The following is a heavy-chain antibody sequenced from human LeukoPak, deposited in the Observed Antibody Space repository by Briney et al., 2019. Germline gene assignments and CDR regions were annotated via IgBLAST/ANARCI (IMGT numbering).Heavy chain of an antibody. CDR3: ARGLYCSSTSCYDYGLDV. Sequence: SVKVSCKTSGGTFRSYGLNWVRQAPGQGLEWMGGFIPILGAPRYAQNLQGRVTITADESTSTGYMELSSLRDEDTAVYYCARGLYCSSTSCYDYGLDVWGQGTTVTVSS. CDR1: GGTFRSYG. J-gene: IGHJ6*02. V-gene: IGHV1-69*13. D-gene: IGHD2-2*01. CDR2: FIPILGAP.